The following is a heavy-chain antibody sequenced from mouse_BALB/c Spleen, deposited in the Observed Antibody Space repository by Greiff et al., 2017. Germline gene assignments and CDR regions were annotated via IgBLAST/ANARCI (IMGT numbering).Heavy chain of an antibody. CDR1: GFAFSSYD. CDR3: ARLITTRGFDY. D-gene: IGHD2-4*01. CDR2: ISSGGGST. J-gene: IGHJ2*01. V-gene: IGHV5-12-1*01. Sequence: EVKVVESGGGLVKPGGSLKLSCAASGFAFSSYDMSWVRQTPEKRLEWVAYISSGGGSTYYPDTVKGRFTISRDNAKNTLYLQMSSLKSEDTAMYYCARLITTRGFDYWGQGTTLTVSS.